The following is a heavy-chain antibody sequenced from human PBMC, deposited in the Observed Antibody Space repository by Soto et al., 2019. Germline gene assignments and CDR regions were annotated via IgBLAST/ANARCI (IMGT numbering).Heavy chain of an antibody. D-gene: IGHD6-19*01. Sequence: PGESLKISCKGSGYSFTSYWIGWVRQMPGKGLEWMGIIYPGDSDTRYSPSFQGQVTISADKSISTAYLQWSSLKASDTAMYYCARRHPVKQWLALRSGHGGDYWGQGTLVTVSS. CDR2: IYPGDSDT. CDR1: GYSFTSYW. CDR3: ARRHPVKQWLALRSGHGGDY. J-gene: IGHJ4*02. V-gene: IGHV5-51*01.